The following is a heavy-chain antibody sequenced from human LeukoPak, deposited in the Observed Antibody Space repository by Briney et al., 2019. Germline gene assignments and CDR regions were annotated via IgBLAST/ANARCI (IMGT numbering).Heavy chain of an antibody. CDR3: AREYGDQGTRNFDY. D-gene: IGHD4-17*01. J-gene: IGHJ4*02. Sequence: SETLSLTCTVSGASISTYFWTWIRRPAGKGLEWIGRIYPNGAINYNPSLKSRVTMSVDTSKNQFSLKLISVTAADTAVYYCAREYGDQGTRNFDYWGQGGLVTVSS. CDR2: IYPNGAI. V-gene: IGHV4-4*07. CDR1: GASISTYF.